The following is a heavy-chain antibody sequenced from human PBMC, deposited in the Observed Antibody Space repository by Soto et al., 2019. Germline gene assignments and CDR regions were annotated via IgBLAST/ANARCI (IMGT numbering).Heavy chain of an antibody. CDR3: AKGVGVRGFYFDY. J-gene: IGHJ4*02. Sequence: GALRLSCAASGFTFSSYAMSWVRQAPGKGLEWVSAISGSGGSTYYADSVKGRFTISRDNSKNALYLQMNSLRAEDTAVYYCAKGVGVRGFYFDYWGQGTLVTVSS. D-gene: IGHD3-10*01. V-gene: IGHV3-23*01. CDR2: ISGSGGST. CDR1: GFTFSSYA.